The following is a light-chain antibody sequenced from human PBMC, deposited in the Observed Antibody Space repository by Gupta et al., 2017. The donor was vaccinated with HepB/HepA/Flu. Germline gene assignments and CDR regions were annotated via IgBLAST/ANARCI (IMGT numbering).Light chain of an antibody. CDR2: DAS. Sequence: EIVLTQYPATLSLSPGERATLSCGASRYVSSSYLAWYQQKPGLAPRLLIYDASSRATGIPNRFSGSGSGTDFTLTISRLEPEDFAVYYCQQYGSSPRTFGQGTKVEIK. J-gene: IGKJ1*01. CDR1: RYVSSSY. CDR3: QQYGSSPRT. V-gene: IGKV3D-20*01.